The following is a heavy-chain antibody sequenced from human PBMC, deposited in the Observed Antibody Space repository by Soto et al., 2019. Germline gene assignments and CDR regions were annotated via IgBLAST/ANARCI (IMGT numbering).Heavy chain of an antibody. V-gene: IGHV4-30-2*01. Sequence: PSGTLSLTCAVSGGSISSGGYSWSWIRQPPGKGLEWIGYIYHSGSTYYNPSLRSRVTISVDRSKNQFSLNLNSVTAADTAVHYCARTPDIWGQGTMVTVSS. CDR1: GGSISSGGYS. J-gene: IGHJ3*02. CDR2: IYHSGST. CDR3: ARTPDI.